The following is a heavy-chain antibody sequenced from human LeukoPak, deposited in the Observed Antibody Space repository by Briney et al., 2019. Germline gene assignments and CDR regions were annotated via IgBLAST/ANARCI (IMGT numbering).Heavy chain of an antibody. J-gene: IGHJ4*02. CDR1: GFTFGDYA. CDR3: TRDAVRGVITYYYDSSGYFDY. D-gene: IGHD3-22*01. Sequence: QSGGSLRLSCTASGFTFGDYAMSWVRQAPGKGLEWVGFIRSRAYGGTTEYAASAKGRFTISRDDSKSIAYLQMNSLKTEDTAVYYCTRDAVRGVITYYYDSSGYFDYWGQGTLVTVSS. V-gene: IGHV3-49*04. CDR2: IRSRAYGGTT.